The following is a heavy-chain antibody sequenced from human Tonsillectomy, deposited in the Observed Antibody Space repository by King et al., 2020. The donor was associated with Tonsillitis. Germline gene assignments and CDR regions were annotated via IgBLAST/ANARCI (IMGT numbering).Heavy chain of an antibody. D-gene: IGHD3-22*01. J-gene: IGHJ3*02. CDR1: GYTFTGYF. CDR3: ARAYDSSGYYYVSAFDI. CDR2: IIPNSGGT. V-gene: IGHV1-2*02. Sequence: VQLVESGAEVKKPGASVKVACKASGYTFTGYFLHWVRQAPGQGLEWMGWIIPNSGGTNYAQKFQGRVTMTRDTSISTAYIELSSLRSDDTAVYYCARAYDSSGYYYVSAFDIWGQGTMVTVSS.